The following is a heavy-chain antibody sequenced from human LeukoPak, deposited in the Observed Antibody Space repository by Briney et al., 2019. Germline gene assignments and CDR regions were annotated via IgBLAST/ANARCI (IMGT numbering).Heavy chain of an antibody. D-gene: IGHD2-15*01. J-gene: IGHJ6*03. CDR1: GYTFTSNA. V-gene: IGHV1-3*03. CDR3: ARGRGTSGSNRDFYYYYYMDV. CDR2: INTGSGNT. Sequence: ASVKVSCKASGYTFTSNAIHWVRQAPGQRLEWMGWINTGSGNTKYSQEFQGRVTITRDTSATTAYMELSSLRSEDMAVYYCARGRGTSGSNRDFYYYYYMDVWGKGTTVTISS.